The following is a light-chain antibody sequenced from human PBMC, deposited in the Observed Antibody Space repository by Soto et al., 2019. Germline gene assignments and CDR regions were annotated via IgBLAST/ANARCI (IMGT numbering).Light chain of an antibody. Sequence: DIQMTQSPPSLSASVGDRVTITCRASQSISSYLNWYQQKPGKAPKLLIYAASSLQSGVPSRFSGSGSGTDFTLTISSLQPEDFATYYCQQSYNTPLTFGGGTKVDIK. CDR2: AAS. CDR1: QSISSY. J-gene: IGKJ4*01. V-gene: IGKV1-39*01. CDR3: QQSYNTPLT.